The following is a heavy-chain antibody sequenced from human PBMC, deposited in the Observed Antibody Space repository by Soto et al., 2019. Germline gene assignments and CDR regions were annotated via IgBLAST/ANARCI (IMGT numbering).Heavy chain of an antibody. D-gene: IGHD2-8*02. CDR3: AGYLGPPGTANERKRAFDY. CDR1: GFSFSDYN. J-gene: IGHJ4*02. V-gene: IGHV3-11*05. CDR2: IGTSGRDT. Sequence: QVQLVESGGGLVEPGGSLRLSCAASGFSFSDYNMNWVRQAPGKGLEWISYIGTSGRDTTYADSVKGRFTISRDSAKNTLSLQMNNLRPENTAVYYCAGYLGPPGTANERKRAFDYWGQGTRVPVS.